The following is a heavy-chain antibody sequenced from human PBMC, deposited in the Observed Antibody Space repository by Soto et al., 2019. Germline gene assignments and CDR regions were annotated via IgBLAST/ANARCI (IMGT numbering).Heavy chain of an antibody. Sequence: ASVKVSCKASGYTFTSYGISWVRQAPGQGLEWMGWISAYNGNTNYAQKLQGRVTMTTDTSTSTADMELRSLRSDDTAVYYCARGPSVVVPAASLFDYWGQGPLVTVSS. CDR3: ARGPSVVVPAASLFDY. V-gene: IGHV1-18*01. CDR2: ISAYNGNT. D-gene: IGHD2-2*01. J-gene: IGHJ4*02. CDR1: GYTFTSYG.